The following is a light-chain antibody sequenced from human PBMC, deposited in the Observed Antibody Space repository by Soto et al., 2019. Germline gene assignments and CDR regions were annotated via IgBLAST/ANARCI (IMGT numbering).Light chain of an antibody. CDR1: SSDVGAYNY. Sequence: QSALTQPASVSGSPGQSITISCTGTSSDVGAYNYVSWYQQHPGKAPKLMIYEVSNRPSGVSNRFSGSKSGNTASLTLSGLQVEDEADYYCSSYTSSSTYVFGTGTKLTVL. CDR3: SSYTSSSTYV. V-gene: IGLV2-14*01. CDR2: EVS. J-gene: IGLJ1*01.